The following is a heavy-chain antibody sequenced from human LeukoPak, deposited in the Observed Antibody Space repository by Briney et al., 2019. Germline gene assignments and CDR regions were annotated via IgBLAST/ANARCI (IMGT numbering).Heavy chain of an antibody. D-gene: IGHD6-6*01. CDR1: GFTFSSYN. V-gene: IGHV3-21*01. CDR2: ITSSNSYM. J-gene: IGHJ4*02. CDR3: ARGRYEYSSLLGHYYFDY. Sequence: GGSLRLSCAASGFTFSSYNINWVRQAPGKGLEWVSSITSSNSYMYYADSVKGRFTISRVNAKNSLYLHMNSLRAEDTAVYYCARGRYEYSSLLGHYYFDYWGQGTLVTVSS.